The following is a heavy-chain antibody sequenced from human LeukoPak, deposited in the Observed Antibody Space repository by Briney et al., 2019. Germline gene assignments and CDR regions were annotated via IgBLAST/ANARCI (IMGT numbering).Heavy chain of an antibody. D-gene: IGHD2-8*01. CDR2: IKSKTDGGTT. V-gene: IGHV3-15*01. Sequence: GGPLRLSWPASGFLFSNPWMSWVGQAPGKGLDGVGGIKSKTDGGTTDYAAPVKGRFTISRDDSKNTLYLQMNSLKTEDTAVYYCTTCTKGYYYYYYMDVWGKGTTVTVSS. J-gene: IGHJ6*03. CDR1: GFLFSNPW. CDR3: TTCTKGYYYYYYMDV.